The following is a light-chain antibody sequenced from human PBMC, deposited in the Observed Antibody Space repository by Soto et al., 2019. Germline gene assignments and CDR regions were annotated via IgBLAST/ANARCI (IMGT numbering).Light chain of an antibody. CDR3: QQSYRNPRT. V-gene: IGKV1-39*01. CDR1: QSISNF. J-gene: IGKJ1*01. Sequence: DIQMTQSPSFLSASAGERVTIFCRASQSISNFLHWYQQKPGKAPRLLIYSASKLESGVPPRFGGSGSGTEFTLTISSLQPEDFATYYCQQSYRNPRTFGLGTRVEIK. CDR2: SAS.